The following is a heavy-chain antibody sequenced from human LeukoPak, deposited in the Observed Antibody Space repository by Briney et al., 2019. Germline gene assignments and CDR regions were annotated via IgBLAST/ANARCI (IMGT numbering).Heavy chain of an antibody. D-gene: IGHD2-2*01. V-gene: IGHV5-51*01. CDR3: ARHYCSSTSCYKDY. Sequence: GESLKISCKSSGYSFTSYWIGWVRQMPGKGLEWMGIIYPGDSDTRYSPSFQGQVTISADKSISTAYLQWSSLKASDTAMYYCARHYCSSTSCYKDYWGQGTLVAVSS. CDR1: GYSFTSYW. J-gene: IGHJ4*02. CDR2: IYPGDSDT.